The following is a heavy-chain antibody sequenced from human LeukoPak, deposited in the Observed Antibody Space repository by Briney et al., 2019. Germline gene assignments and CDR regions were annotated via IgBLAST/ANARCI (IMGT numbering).Heavy chain of an antibody. CDR2: IRSKANSYAT. J-gene: IGHJ6*03. D-gene: IGHD3-10*01. V-gene: IGHV3-73*01. CDR3: ARDFVRGDYYYYMDV. CDR1: GFTFSGSA. Sequence: TGGSLRLSCAASGFTFSGSAMHWVRQASGKGLEWVGRIRSKANSYATAYAASVKGRFTISRDDSKDTAYLQMNSLKTEDTAVYYCARDFVRGDYYYYMDVWGKGTTVTISS.